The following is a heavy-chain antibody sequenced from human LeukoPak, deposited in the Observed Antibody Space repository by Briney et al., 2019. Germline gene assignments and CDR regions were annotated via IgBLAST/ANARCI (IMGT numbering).Heavy chain of an antibody. Sequence: GGSLRLSCAASGFTFSSHSMNWVRQAPGKGLEWVSSISSSSSYIYYADSVKGRFTISRDNAKNSLSLQVSSLRAEDTAVYYCARGKTAMATGYFDSWGQGTLVTVSS. V-gene: IGHV3-21*01. D-gene: IGHD5-18*01. CDR1: GFTFSSHS. J-gene: IGHJ4*02. CDR3: ARGKTAMATGYFDS. CDR2: ISSSSSYI.